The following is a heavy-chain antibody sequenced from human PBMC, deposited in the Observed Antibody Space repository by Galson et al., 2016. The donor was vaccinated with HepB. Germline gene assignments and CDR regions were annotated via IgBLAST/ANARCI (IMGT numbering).Heavy chain of an antibody. D-gene: IGHD3-22*01. CDR2: ISGTGFKT. V-gene: IGHV3-23*01. CDR3: AKHSYSDTSNLQIWMSHIDY. Sequence: SLRLSCAASGFALDTFAMTWVRQAPGKGLQWVSSISGTGFKTYYADSVKGRVTMSRDNPKNTVFLQLHSLTDDDTAVYYCAKHSYSDTSNLQIWMSHIDYWGQGTTVTVSS. CDR1: GFALDTFA. J-gene: IGHJ4*02.